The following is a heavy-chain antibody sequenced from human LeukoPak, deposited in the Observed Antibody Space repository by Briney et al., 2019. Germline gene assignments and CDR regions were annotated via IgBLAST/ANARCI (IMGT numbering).Heavy chain of an antibody. CDR3: ARTRRYYYMDV. V-gene: IGHV4-34*01. CDR1: GGSFSGYY. Sequence: SETLSLTCAVYGGSFSGYYWGWIRQPPGKGLEWIGEINHSGSTNYNPSLKSRVTISVDTSKNQFSLKLSSVTAADTAVYYCARTRRYYYMDVWGKGTTVTVSS. J-gene: IGHJ6*03. CDR2: INHSGST.